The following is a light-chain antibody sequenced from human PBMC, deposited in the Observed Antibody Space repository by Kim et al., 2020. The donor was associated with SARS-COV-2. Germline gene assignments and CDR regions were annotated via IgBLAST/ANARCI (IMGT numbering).Light chain of an antibody. CDR3: QQYNNWPGT. CDR2: GAF. V-gene: IGKV3-15*01. Sequence: VSPGERATLSGRASQSISSNLAWYQQKPGQAPRLLIYGAFTRATGIPARFSGSGSGTEFTLTISSLQSEDFAVYYCQQYNNWPGTFGQGTKVDIK. J-gene: IGKJ1*01. CDR1: QSISSN.